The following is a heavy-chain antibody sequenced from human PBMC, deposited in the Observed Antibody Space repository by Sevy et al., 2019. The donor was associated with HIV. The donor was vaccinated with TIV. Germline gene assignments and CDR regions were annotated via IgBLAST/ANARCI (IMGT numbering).Heavy chain of an antibody. CDR2: ISSSGSTI. CDR1: GFTFSDYY. V-gene: IGHV3-11*01. Sequence: GGSLRLSCAASGFTFSDYYMSWIRQAPGKGLEWVSYISSSGSTIYYADSVKGRFTISRDNAKNSLNLQMNSLRAEDTAVYYCSRSGSIAARGRGYYYYGMDVWGQGTTVTVSS. CDR3: SRSGSIAARGRGYYYYGMDV. D-gene: IGHD6-6*01. J-gene: IGHJ6*02.